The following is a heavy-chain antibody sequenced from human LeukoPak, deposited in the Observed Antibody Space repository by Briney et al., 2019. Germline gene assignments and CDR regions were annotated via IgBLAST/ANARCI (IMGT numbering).Heavy chain of an antibody. V-gene: IGHV4-34*01. CDR2: INHSGST. D-gene: IGHD2-21*02. CDR3: AGAYCGGDCYSGRAFDI. Sequence: SETLSLTCAVYGGSFSGYYWSWIRQPPGKGLEWIGEINHSGSTNYNLSLRSRVTISVDKSKNQFSLKLSSVTAADTAVYYCAGAYCGGDCYSGRAFDIWGQGTMVTVSS. J-gene: IGHJ3*02. CDR1: GGSFSGYY.